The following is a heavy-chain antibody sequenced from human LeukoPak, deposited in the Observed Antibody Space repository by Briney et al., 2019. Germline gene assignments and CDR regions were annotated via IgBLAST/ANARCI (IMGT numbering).Heavy chain of an antibody. Sequence: SQTLSLTCTVSGGSISSGGYYWSWIRQPPGKGLEWIGYIYHSGSTYYNPSLKSRVTMSVDTSKNQFSLKLSSVTAADTAVYYCARGRLTYCSSTSCAFDIWGQGTMVTVSS. V-gene: IGHV4-30-2*01. D-gene: IGHD2-2*01. CDR1: GGSISSGGYY. CDR3: ARGRLTYCSSTSCAFDI. J-gene: IGHJ3*02. CDR2: IYHSGST.